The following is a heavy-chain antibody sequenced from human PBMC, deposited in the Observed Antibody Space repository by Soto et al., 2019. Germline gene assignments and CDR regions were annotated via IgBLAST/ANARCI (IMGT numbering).Heavy chain of an antibody. CDR3: ASGMVRITEFDY. CDR2: INSDGSST. CDR1: GFTFGSYW. D-gene: IGHD3-10*01. V-gene: IGHV3-74*01. Sequence: EVQLVESGGGLVQPGGSLRLSCAASGFTFGSYWMHWVRQAPGKGLVWVSRINSDGSSTSYADSVKGRFTISRDNAKNTLYLQMNSLRAEDTAVYYCASGMVRITEFDYWGQGTLVTVSS. J-gene: IGHJ4*02.